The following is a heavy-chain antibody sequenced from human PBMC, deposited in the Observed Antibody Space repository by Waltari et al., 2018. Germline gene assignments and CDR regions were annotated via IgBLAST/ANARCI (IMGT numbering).Heavy chain of an antibody. CDR2: VIPILGIA. J-gene: IGHJ6*02. CDR3: ARDRVEGLVPYYYYGMDV. CDR1: GGTFSSYA. Sequence: QVQLVQSGAEVKKPGSSVKVSCKASGGTFSSYAISWVRQAPGQGLEWMGRVIPILGIAKYAQKVQGRVTITADKSTSTAYMELSSLRSEDTAVYYCARDRVEGLVPYYYYGMDVWGQGTTVTVSS. V-gene: IGHV1-69*09. D-gene: IGHD2-2*01.